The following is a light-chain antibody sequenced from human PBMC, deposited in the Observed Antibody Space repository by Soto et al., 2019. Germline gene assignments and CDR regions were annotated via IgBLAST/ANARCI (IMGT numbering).Light chain of an antibody. V-gene: IGLV2-14*01. J-gene: IGLJ3*02. CDR1: SSDVGGYNY. CDR3: SSYTTISTFEV. CDR2: EVS. Sequence: QSALTQPASVSGSPGQSITISCTGTSSDVGGYNYVSWYQQHPGKAPKLMIYEVSNRPSGVSNRFSGSKSGNTASLTISGLQAEDEADYYCSSYTTISTFEVFGGGTKVTVL.